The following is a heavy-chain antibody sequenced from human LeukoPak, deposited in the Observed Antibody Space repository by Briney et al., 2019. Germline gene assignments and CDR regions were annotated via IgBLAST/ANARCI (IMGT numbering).Heavy chain of an antibody. J-gene: IGHJ4*02. V-gene: IGHV3-23*01. D-gene: IGHD2-2*01. Sequence: GGSLRLSCAASGFTFSSYAVSWVRQAPGKGLEWVSAISGSGGSTYYADSVKGRFTISRDNSKNTLYLQMNSLRAEDTAVYYCAKLIVVVPAAPFDYWGQGTLVTVSS. CDR2: ISGSGGST. CDR3: AKLIVVVPAAPFDY. CDR1: GFTFSSYA.